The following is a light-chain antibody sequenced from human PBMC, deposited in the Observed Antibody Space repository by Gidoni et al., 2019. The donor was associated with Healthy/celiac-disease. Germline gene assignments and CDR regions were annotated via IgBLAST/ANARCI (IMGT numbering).Light chain of an antibody. CDR2: DAS. CDR3: QQRSNWIT. CDR1: QGVSSY. Sequence: IVLTQSPATLSLSPGERATPSCRASQGVSSYLAWYQQKPGQAPRLLIYDASNRATGIPARFSGSGPGTDFTLTISSLEPEDFAVYYCQQRSNWITFGQGTRLEIK. J-gene: IGKJ5*01. V-gene: IGKV3D-11*01.